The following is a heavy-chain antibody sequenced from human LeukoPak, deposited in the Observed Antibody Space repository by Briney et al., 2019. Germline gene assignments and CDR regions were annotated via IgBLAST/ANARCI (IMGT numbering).Heavy chain of an antibody. CDR3: ARPIGKGRDY. D-gene: IGHD1-26*01. Sequence: GGSLRLSCAASGFTFSSYWMTWVRQAPGKGLEWVANIKQGGSEKSYVDSVKGRFTISRDNAKNSVYLQMNSLRAEDTAVYYCARPIGKGRDYWGQGTLVIVSS. CDR1: GFTFSSYW. J-gene: IGHJ4*02. CDR2: IKQGGSEK. V-gene: IGHV3-7*01.